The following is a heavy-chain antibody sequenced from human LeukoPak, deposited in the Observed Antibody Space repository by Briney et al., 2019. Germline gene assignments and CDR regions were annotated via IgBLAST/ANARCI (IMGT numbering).Heavy chain of an antibody. V-gene: IGHV4-4*07. CDR3: ARQVNMDV. CDR1: GGSISTYY. CDR2: IDTSGNS. J-gene: IGHJ6*03. Sequence: SETLSLTCAVSGGSISTYYWSWIRQPAGKGLEWIGRIDTSGNSHYNPSLKSRVSMSVDASKNQFSLRLTSVTAADTAVYYCARQVNMDVWGKGTTVTVSS.